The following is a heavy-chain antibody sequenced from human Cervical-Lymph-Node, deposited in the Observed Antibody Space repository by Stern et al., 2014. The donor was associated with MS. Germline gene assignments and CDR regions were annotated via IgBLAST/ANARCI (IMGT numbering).Heavy chain of an antibody. J-gene: IGHJ3*02. CDR3: AGNNKVLKNAFDI. CDR1: GFNFTIYY. V-gene: IGHV1-46*01. CDR2: ITPIGGLT. D-gene: IGHD2/OR15-2a*01. Sequence: QVQLVQSGAEVKKPGASVKVSCQASGFNFTIYYFHWVRQAPGQGLEWMGIITPIGGLTRSAQKFQGRVSLTRDTSTSTFYMELSSLTSEDTAMYYCAGNNKVLKNAFDIWGQGTMVTVS.